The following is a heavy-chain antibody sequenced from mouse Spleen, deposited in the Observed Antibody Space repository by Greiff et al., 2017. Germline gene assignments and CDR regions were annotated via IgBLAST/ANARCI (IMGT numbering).Heavy chain of an antibody. D-gene: IGHD1-1*01. CDR1: GYAFSSSW. Sequence: QVQLKQSGPELVKPGASVKISCKASGYAFSSSWMNWVKQRPGKGLEWIGRIYPGDGDTNYNGKFKGKATLTADKSSSTAYMQLSSLTSEDSAVYFCARCGELRSFDYWGQGTTLTVSS. CDR2: IYPGDGDT. V-gene: IGHV1-82*01. J-gene: IGHJ2*01. CDR3: ARCGELRSFDY.